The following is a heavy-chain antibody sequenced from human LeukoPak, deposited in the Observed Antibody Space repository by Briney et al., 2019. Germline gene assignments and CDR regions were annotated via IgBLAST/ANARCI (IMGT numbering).Heavy chain of an antibody. D-gene: IGHD3-22*01. CDR1: GGTFSSYA. V-gene: IGHV1-69*01. CDR3: ASVRYYDSSGYPRDYYYYYGMDV. J-gene: IGHJ6*02. CDR2: IIPILGTA. Sequence: SVKVSCKASGGTFSSYAISWVRQAPGQGLEWMGGIIPILGTANYAQKFQGRVTITADESTSTAYMELSSLRSEDTAVYYCASVRYYDSSGYPRDYYYYYGMDVWGQGTTVTVSS.